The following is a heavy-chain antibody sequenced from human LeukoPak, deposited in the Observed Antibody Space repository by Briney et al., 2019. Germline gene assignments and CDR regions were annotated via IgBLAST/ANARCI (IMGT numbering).Heavy chain of an antibody. CDR1: GYTFTGYY. CDR2: INPNSGGT. V-gene: IGHV1-2*02. CDR3: ARSSSSYSPFDY. Sequence: ASVKVSCKASGYTFTGYYVHWVRQAPGQGLEWMGWINPNSGGTNYAQKFQGSVTMTRDTSISTAYMELSRLRSDDTAVYFCARSSSSYSPFDYWGQGTLVTVSS. D-gene: IGHD2-2*01. J-gene: IGHJ4*02.